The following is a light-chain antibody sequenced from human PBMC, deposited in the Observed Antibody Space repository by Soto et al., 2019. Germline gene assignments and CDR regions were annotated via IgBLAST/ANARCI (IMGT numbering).Light chain of an antibody. J-gene: IGKJ3*01. V-gene: IGKV1-39*01. CDR3: QQSYSTPFT. Sequence: DIQMTQSPSSLSASVGDRVTITCRASQSISSYLNWYQQKPGKAPKLLIYAASSLQSGVPSRFSGSGSGTDLTLTISSLQPEDFANYYCQQSYSTPFTFGPGTKVIS. CDR2: AAS. CDR1: QSISSY.